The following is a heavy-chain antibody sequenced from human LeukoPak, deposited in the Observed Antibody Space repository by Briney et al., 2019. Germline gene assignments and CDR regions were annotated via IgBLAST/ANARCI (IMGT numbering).Heavy chain of an antibody. Sequence: SETLSLTCTVSGGSISSYYWSWIRQPPGKGLEWIGYIYYSGSTNYNPSLKSRVTISVDTSKNQFSLELSSVTAADTAVYYCARVLDGYKYYFDYWGQGTLVTVSS. J-gene: IGHJ4*02. D-gene: IGHD5-24*01. CDR1: GGSISSYY. CDR2: IYYSGST. CDR3: ARVLDGYKYYFDY. V-gene: IGHV4-59*01.